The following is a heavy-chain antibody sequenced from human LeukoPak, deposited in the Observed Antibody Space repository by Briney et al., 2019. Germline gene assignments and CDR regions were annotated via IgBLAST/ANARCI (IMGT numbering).Heavy chain of an antibody. V-gene: IGHV3-53*01. D-gene: IGHD6-19*01. CDR2: IYSGGST. CDR1: GFSVSSSY. J-gene: IGHJ4*02. Sequence: PGGSLRLSCAASGFSVSSSYMTWVRQAPGKGLEWVSVIYSGGSTSYADSVKGRFTISRDNSKNTLYLQMNSLRDEDTAVYYCASGFRASGWYYFDCWGQGTLVTVSS. CDR3: ASGFRASGWYYFDC.